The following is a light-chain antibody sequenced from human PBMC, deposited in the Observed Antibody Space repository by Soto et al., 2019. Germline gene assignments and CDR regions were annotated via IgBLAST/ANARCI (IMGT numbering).Light chain of an antibody. CDR1: SSNVGGYNF. J-gene: IGLJ3*02. Sequence: QSALTQPASVSGSRGQSITISCTGTSSNVGGYNFVSWYRQYPGKAPELIIYEVSQRPSTFFNRFSGSKSGNTASLTISGLQSDDEADYYCCSYAGNNALEFGGGTKVTVL. CDR3: CSYAGNNALE. V-gene: IGLV2-23*02. CDR2: EVS.